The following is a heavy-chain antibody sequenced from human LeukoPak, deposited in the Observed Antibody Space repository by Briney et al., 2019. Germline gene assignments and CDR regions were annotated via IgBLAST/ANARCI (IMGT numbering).Heavy chain of an antibody. CDR2: IDYSGSS. CDR1: GGSISSGSFY. Sequence: SETLSLTCTVSGGSISSGSFYWGWIRQPPGQGLEWIGSIDYSGSSYYNPSLQSRVTISVDTSKNQFSLKLSSVTAADTAVYYCARDGATTTFDYWGQGTLVTVSS. D-gene: IGHD1-26*01. V-gene: IGHV4-39*07. CDR3: ARDGATTTFDY. J-gene: IGHJ4*02.